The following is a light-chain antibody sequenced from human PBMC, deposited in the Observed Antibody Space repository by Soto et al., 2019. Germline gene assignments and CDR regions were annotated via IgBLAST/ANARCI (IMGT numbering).Light chain of an antibody. CDR2: KAF. CDR3: QQYNSYPFT. J-gene: IGKJ3*01. CDR1: QSISNW. V-gene: IGKV1-5*03. Sequence: DIQMTQSHSTLSASVGDTVTISCLASQSISNWLAWYQQKPGKAHKPLIYKAFSLESGVPSRFSGRGSGTAFTLTISSLQPDDFATYFCQQYNSYPFTFGPGTKVDIK.